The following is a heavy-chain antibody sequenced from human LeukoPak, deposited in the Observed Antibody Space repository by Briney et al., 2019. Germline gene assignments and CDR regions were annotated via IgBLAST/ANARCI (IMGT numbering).Heavy chain of an antibody. CDR3: ARDLGDPGDY. CDR1: GFTFSAYW. CDR2: IEHDGTTK. J-gene: IGHJ4*02. V-gene: IGHV3-7*01. Sequence: GGSLRLSCTVSGFTFSAYWMSWVRQAPGKGLERVANIEHDGTTKFYLDSVKGRFTISRDNAKNSLYLQMHSLRAEDTAVYYCARDLGDPGDYWGQGTLVTVPS. D-gene: IGHD3-10*01.